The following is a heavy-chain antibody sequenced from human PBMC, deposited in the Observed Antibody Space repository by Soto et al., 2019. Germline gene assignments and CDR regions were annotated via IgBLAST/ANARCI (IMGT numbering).Heavy chain of an antibody. D-gene: IGHD5-12*01. CDR2: IYYSGST. CDR1: GGSISSYY. Sequence: PSETLSLTCTVSGGSISSYYWSWIRQPPGKGLEWIGYIYYSGSTNYNPSLKSRVTISVDTSKNQFSLKLSSVTAADTAVYYCARDLRGYSGYDYLDYWGQGTLVTVSS. CDR3: ARDLRGYSGYDYLDY. V-gene: IGHV4-59*01. J-gene: IGHJ4*02.